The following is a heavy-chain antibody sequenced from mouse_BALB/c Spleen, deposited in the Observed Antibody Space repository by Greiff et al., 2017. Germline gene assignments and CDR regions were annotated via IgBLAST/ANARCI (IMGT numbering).Heavy chain of an antibody. CDR1: GFTFSSYA. CDR3: ARDDYDALDY. Sequence: EVQGVESGGGLVKPGGSLKLSCAASGFTFSSYAMSWVRQTPEKRLEWVASISSGGSTYYPDSVKGRFTISRDNARNILYLQMSSLRSEDTAMYYCARDDYDALDYWGQGTTLTVSS. D-gene: IGHD2-4*01. J-gene: IGHJ2*01. V-gene: IGHV5-6-5*01. CDR2: ISSGGST.